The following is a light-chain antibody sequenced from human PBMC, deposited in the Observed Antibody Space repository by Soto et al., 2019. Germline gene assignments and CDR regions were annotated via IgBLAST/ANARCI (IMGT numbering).Light chain of an antibody. CDR3: QQYGSSPPT. CDR2: GAS. Sequence: EIEMTQSPVTLSVSPGETANLSCRASQTVTSNLAWYQQKPGRSPRLLLSGASTRATGIPARFSGSGSGTDFTLTISRLEPEDFAVYYCQQYGSSPPTVGPGTKVEIK. J-gene: IGKJ3*01. CDR1: QTVTSN. V-gene: IGKV3-20*01.